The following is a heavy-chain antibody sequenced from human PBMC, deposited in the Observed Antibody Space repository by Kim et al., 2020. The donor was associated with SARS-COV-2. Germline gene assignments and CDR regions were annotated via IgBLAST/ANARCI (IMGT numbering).Heavy chain of an antibody. Sequence: GGSLRLSCAASGFTFSSYAMSWVRQAPGKGLEWISSIFPVGETTHYADSAKGRFTLSRDNSKNTVYLQMNSLRAEDTAVYYCAKALWQIEMALDSWGQGTLVTVSS. J-gene: IGHJ4*02. CDR2: IFPVGETT. V-gene: IGHV3-23*01. CDR1: GFTFSSYA. D-gene: IGHD2-21*01. CDR3: AKALWQIEMALDS.